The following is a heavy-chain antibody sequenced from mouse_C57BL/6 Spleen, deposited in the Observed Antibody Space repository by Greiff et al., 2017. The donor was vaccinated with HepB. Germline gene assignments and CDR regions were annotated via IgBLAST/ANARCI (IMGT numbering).Heavy chain of an antibody. CDR2: ISSGSSTI. CDR1: GFTFSDSG. V-gene: IGHV5-17*01. D-gene: IGHD2-10*02. CDR3: AHWTEGGYVS. J-gene: IGHJ3*01. Sequence: EVKLVESGGGLVKPGGSLKLSCAASGFTFSDSGMHWVRQAPETGLEWVAYISSGSSTIYYAAKVKGRSTISRDNAKNTLFLQMASLRSEDTAMYYGAHWTEGGYVSRGQGTLVTVSA.